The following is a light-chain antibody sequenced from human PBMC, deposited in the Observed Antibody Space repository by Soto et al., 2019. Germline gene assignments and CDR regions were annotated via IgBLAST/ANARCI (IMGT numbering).Light chain of an antibody. J-gene: IGKJ2*01. V-gene: IGKV1-39*01. Sequence: DIPMTQSPSSLSASLGDRVTITCRASQSINNYLNWYQQEEGKAPKLLIYAATSLQSGVPSRFSGSGSATEFTLTISSLQPGDFATYYCQQSYNSPYTFGLGTKLEIK. CDR1: QSINNY. CDR3: QQSYNSPYT. CDR2: AAT.